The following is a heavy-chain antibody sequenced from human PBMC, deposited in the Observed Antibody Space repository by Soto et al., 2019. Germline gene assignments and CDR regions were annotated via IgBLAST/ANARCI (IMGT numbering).Heavy chain of an antibody. J-gene: IGHJ4*02. D-gene: IGHD3-3*01. CDR2: ISESGGSR. V-gene: IGHV3-23*01. Sequence: EVQLLESGGGLVQPGGSLRLSCAASGFTFSSFAMSWVRQAPGRGREWASPISESGGSRYYADSVKGRFTISRDNSKNTLYLQMNSLRAEDTAVYYCAKAVGPLWSGYWGQGTLVTVSS. CDR1: GFTFSSFA. CDR3: AKAVGPLWSGY.